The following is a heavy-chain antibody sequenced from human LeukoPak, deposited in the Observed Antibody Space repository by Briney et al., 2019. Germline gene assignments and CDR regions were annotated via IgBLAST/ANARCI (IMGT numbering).Heavy chain of an antibody. CDR3: AKEAMVRGVYIYYYYYMDV. CDR2: IRYDGSNK. V-gene: IGHV3-30*02. CDR1: GFTFSSHG. Sequence: PGGSLRLSCAASGFTFSSHGMHWVRQAPGKGLEWVAFIRYDGSNKYYADSVKGRFTISRDNSKNTLYLQMNSLRAEDTAVYYCAKEAMVRGVYIYYYYYMDVWGKGTTVTISS. J-gene: IGHJ6*03. D-gene: IGHD3-10*01.